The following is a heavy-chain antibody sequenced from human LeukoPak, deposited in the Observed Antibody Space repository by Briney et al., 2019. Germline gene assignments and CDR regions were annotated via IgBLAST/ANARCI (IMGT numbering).Heavy chain of an antibody. CDR2: ISYDGSNK. Sequence: PGGSLRLSCAASGFTFSSYGMHWVRQAPGKGLEWVAVISYDGSNKYYADSVKGRFTISRDNSKNTLYLQMNSLRAEDTAVYYCASSLYYASEVITKAYYYYGMDVWGQGPRSPSP. V-gene: IGHV3-30*03. D-gene: IGHD3-22*01. CDR3: ASSLYYASEVITKAYYYYGMDV. CDR1: GFTFSSYG. J-gene: IGHJ6*02.